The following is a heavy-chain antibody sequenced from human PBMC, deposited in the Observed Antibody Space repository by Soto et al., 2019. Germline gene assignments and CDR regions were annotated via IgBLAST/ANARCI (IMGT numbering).Heavy chain of an antibody. J-gene: IGHJ4*02. CDR2: ISGNGGST. Sequence: EVQLVESGGGLVQPGGSLRLSCSASGFTFSNYPMHWVRQGPGKGLEFVSVISGNGGSTYYADSVKGRFTISRDNSKSILALQMSSLRPEDTAVYYCVKAPIKYGGRYYDYCGQGALVIVSS. V-gene: IGHV3-64D*08. CDR3: VKAPIKYGGRYYDY. CDR1: GFTFSNYP. D-gene: IGHD1-26*01.